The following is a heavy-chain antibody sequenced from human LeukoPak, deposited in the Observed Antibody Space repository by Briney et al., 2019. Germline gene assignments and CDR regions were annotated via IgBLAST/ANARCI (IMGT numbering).Heavy chain of an antibody. Sequence: SLRLSCAASGFTFSSYAMHWVRQAPGKGLEWVSGINWNSGSKHYADSVKGRFTISRDNAKNSLFLQMNSLRPEDTALYYCAKDFSSGYYYFDYWGQGTLVTVSS. V-gene: IGHV3-9*01. CDR3: AKDFSSGYYYFDY. D-gene: IGHD3-22*01. CDR2: INWNSGSK. CDR1: GFTFSSYA. J-gene: IGHJ4*02.